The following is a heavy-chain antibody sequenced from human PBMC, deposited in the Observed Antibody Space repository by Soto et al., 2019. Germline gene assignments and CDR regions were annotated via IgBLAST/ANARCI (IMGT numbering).Heavy chain of an antibody. CDR3: ARVAYYDSSGYYYYFDY. CDR2: IYRSGTT. V-gene: IGHV4-38-2*01. J-gene: IGHJ4*02. CDR1: GYSISSGYY. Sequence: SETLSLTCAVCGYSISSGYYWGWIRQPPGKGLEWIGSIYRSGTTYYNPSLRSRVTISVDMSKNQFSLRLSSVTAADTAVYYCARVAYYDSSGYYYYFDYWGQGTLVTVSS. D-gene: IGHD3-22*01.